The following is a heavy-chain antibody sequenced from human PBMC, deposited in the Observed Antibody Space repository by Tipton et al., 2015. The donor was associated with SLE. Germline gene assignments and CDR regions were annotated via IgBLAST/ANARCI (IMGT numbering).Heavy chain of an antibody. CDR1: GFTFSNYA. CDR2: ISGSGHST. V-gene: IGHV3-23*01. Sequence: SLRLSCAASGFTFSNYAMSWVRQAPGKGLEWLSGISGSGHSTYYADSVKGRFTISRDNSKNSLYLQMNSLRAEDTAVYYCARAGAGPKPYWGQGTLVTVSS. CDR3: ARAGAGPKPY. J-gene: IGHJ4*02. D-gene: IGHD6-19*01.